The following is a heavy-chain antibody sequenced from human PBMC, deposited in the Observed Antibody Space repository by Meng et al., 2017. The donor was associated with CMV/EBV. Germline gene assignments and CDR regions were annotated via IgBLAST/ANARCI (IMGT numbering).Heavy chain of an antibody. D-gene: IGHD2/OR15-2a*01. CDR1: GYTFTGYY. V-gene: IGHV1-2*02. Sequence: SGYTFTGYYINRGRQAPGKGLEWMGWINPASGDTILAQKFQGRVTMTRDTSLTTAYMELNRLRSDDTAVYYCATSSVEVMIYAGLDYWGQGTPVTVSS. CDR2: INPASGDT. CDR3: ATSSVEVMIYAGLDY. J-gene: IGHJ4*02.